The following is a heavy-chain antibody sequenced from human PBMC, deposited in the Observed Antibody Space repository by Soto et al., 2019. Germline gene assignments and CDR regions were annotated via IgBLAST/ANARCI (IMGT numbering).Heavy chain of an antibody. J-gene: IGHJ5*02. CDR2: INAGNGNT. CDR1: GYSYTSYA. Sequence: SVKVSCEASGYSYTSYAMHSVRQAPEQRLEWMGWINAGNGNTKYAQKLQGRVTMTTDTSTSTAYMELRSLRSDDTAVYYCARERAVLRYFDWPPDPWGQGTLVTVSS. CDR3: ARERAVLRYFDWPPDP. D-gene: IGHD3-9*01. V-gene: IGHV1-3*01.